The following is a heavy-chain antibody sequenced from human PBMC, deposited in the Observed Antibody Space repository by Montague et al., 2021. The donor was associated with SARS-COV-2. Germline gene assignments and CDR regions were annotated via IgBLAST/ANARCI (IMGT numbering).Heavy chain of an antibody. Sequence: SLRLSFAASGFTFSSYAMHWVRQAPGKGLELVAVISYDGSNKYYVDSVKGRFTISRDNSKNTLYLQMNSLRAEDTAVYYCATELELSAFDIWGQGTMVTVSS. CDR2: ISYDGSNK. CDR3: ATELELSAFDI. V-gene: IGHV3-30*04. D-gene: IGHD1-7*01. J-gene: IGHJ3*02. CDR1: GFTFSSYA.